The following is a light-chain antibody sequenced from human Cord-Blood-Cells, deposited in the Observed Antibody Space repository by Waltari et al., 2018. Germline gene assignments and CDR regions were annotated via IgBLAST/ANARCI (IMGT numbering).Light chain of an antibody. CDR1: SSDVGGYNY. CDR2: DVS. Sequence: QSALTQPASVSGSPGQSITISCPGPSSDVGGYNYVSWYQQHPGKAPKPMIYDVSNRPSGVSNRFSGSKSGNTASLTISGLQAEDEADYYCSSYTSSSVVFGGGTKLTVL. J-gene: IGLJ2*01. CDR3: SSYTSSSVV. V-gene: IGLV2-14*01.